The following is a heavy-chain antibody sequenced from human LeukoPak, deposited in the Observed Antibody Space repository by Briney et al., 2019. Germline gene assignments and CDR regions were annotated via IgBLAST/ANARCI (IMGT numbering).Heavy chain of an antibody. J-gene: IGHJ4*02. CDR3: ARVAGYSSGWLAFDY. CDR2: ISSSGSTI. CDR1: GFTFSSYE. V-gene: IGHV3-48*03. D-gene: IGHD6-19*01. Sequence: GGSLRLSCAASGFTFSSYEMNWVRQAPGKGLEWVSYISSSGSTIYYADSVKSRFTISRDNAKNSLYLQMNSLGAEDTAVYYCARVAGYSSGWLAFDYWGQGTLVTVSS.